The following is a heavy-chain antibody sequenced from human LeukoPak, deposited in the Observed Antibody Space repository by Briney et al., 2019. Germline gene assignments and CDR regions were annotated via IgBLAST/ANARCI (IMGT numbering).Heavy chain of an antibody. CDR3: TRGYSGSRHDAFNI. CDR2: TRDKAHSYTT. Sequence: GGSLRLSCAASGFTFSSYAMSWVRQAPGKGLEWVGRTRDKAHSYTTEYAASVKGRFTISRDDSKNSLYLQMNSLKVEDTAMYFCTRGYSGSRHDAFNIWGQGTMVTVSS. V-gene: IGHV3-72*01. D-gene: IGHD1-26*01. J-gene: IGHJ3*02. CDR1: GFTFSSYA.